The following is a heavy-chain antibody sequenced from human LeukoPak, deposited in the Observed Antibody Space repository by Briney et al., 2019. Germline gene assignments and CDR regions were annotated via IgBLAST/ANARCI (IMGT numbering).Heavy chain of an antibody. V-gene: IGHV1-18*01. CDR3: ARDGSHRLYDSSGYGAY. CDR1: GYTFTTYG. CDR2: ISTCNANT. Sequence: ASVKVSCKTSGYTFTTYGISWVRQAPGQGLEWMGWISTCNANTKYAQNFQGRVTMTRDMSTSTVYMELSSLRSDDTAVYFCARDGSHRLYDSSGYGAYWGQGTLVTVSS. D-gene: IGHD3-22*01. J-gene: IGHJ4*02.